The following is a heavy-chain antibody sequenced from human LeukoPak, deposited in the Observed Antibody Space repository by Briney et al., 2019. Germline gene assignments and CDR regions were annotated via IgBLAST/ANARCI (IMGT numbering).Heavy chain of an antibody. V-gene: IGHV1-69*04. J-gene: IGHJ4*02. Sequence: SVKVSCKASGGTFSSYAISWVRQAPGQGLEWMGRIIPILGIANYAQKFQGRVTITADKSTSTAYMELSSLRSEDTAVYYCARGPEGMYYYDSSGYFGYWGQGTLVTVSS. CDR2: IIPILGIA. CDR1: GGTFSSYA. CDR3: ARGPEGMYYYDSSGYFGY. D-gene: IGHD3-22*01.